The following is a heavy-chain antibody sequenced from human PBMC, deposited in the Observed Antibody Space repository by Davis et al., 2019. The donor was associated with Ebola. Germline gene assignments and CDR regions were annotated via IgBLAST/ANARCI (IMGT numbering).Heavy chain of an antibody. CDR3: ARGGFWGPRAGYWYFDL. CDR2: IKQDGSEK. Sequence: GESLKISCAASGFTFSSYWMSWVRQAPGKGLEWVANIKQDGSEKYYVDSVKGRFTISRDNAKNSLYLQMNSLRAEDTAVYYCARGGFWGPRAGYWYFDLWGRGTLVTVSS. J-gene: IGHJ2*01. D-gene: IGHD7-27*01. CDR1: GFTFSSYW. V-gene: IGHV3-7*01.